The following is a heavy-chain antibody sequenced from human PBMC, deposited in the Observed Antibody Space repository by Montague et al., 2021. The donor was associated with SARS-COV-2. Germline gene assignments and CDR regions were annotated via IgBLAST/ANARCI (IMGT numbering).Heavy chain of an antibody. V-gene: IGHV4-4*07. D-gene: IGHD3-10*01. CDR1: GASFRTYY. Sequence: SETLSLTCTVSGASFRTYYWSWIRQSAGKTLEWMWRLYTSGSTYYNPSFKSRVTMSLDTSKNLVSLNLSSMTAADTAVYYCARDGADYYFAYYYEMDVWGQGKAVTVSS. CDR2: LYTSGST. CDR3: ARDGADYYFAYYYEMDV. J-gene: IGHJ6*02.